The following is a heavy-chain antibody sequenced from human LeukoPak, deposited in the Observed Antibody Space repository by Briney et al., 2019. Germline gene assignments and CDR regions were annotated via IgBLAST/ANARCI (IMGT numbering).Heavy chain of an antibody. CDR2: IYYSGST. V-gene: IGHV4-59*01. J-gene: IGHJ3*02. D-gene: IGHD3-10*01. Sequence: SETLSLTCTVSGGSISSYYWSWIRQPPGKGLEWIGYIYYSGSTNYNPSLKSRVTISVDTSKNQFSLKLSSVTAADTAVYYCARGGTRMARETKGAFDIWGQGTMVTVSS. CDR1: GGSISSYY. CDR3: ARGGTRMARETKGAFDI.